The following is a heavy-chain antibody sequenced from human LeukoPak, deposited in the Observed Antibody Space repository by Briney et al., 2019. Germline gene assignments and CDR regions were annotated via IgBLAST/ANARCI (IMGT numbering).Heavy chain of an antibody. D-gene: IGHD3-3*01. CDR1: GGSFSGYY. J-gene: IGHJ5*02. CDR3: ARGRYDFWSGYYSWFDP. V-gene: IGHV4-34*01. Sequence: SETLSLTCAVYGGSFSGYYWSWIRQPPGKGLEWIGEINHSGSTNYNPSLKSRVTISVDTSKNQFSLKLSSVTAADTAVYYCARGRYDFWSGYYSWFDPWGQGTLVTVSS. CDR2: INHSGST.